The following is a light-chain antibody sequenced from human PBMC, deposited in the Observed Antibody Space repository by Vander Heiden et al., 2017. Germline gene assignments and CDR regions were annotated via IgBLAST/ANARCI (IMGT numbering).Light chain of an antibody. J-gene: IGKJ1*01. CDR2: QAS. V-gene: IGKV1-5*03. CDR1: QGISKW. Sequence: DIQMTQSPATLSASVGDRVTITCRASQGISKWLAWYQQKPGKAPKLLVYQASRLENGVPSRFSGGGSGTEFTLTISSLQPYDFATYFCQKYNGFPWTFGQGTKVEIK. CDR3: QKYNGFPWT.